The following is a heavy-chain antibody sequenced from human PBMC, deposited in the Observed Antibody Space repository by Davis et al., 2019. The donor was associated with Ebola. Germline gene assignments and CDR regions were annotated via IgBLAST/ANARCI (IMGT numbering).Heavy chain of an antibody. CDR2: IYYSGST. D-gene: IGHD4-17*01. CDR3: ARDLLGYGDPDAFDI. J-gene: IGHJ3*02. CDR1: GGSFSSYY. V-gene: IGHV4-59*01. Sequence: PSETLSLTCAVYGGSFSSYYWSWIRQPPGKGLEWIGYIYYSGSTNYNPSLKSRVTISVDTSKNQFSLKLSSVTAADTAVYYCARDLLGYGDPDAFDIWGQGTMVTASS.